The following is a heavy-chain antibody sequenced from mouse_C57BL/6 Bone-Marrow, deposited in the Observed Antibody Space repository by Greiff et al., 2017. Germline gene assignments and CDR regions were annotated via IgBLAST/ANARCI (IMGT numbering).Heavy chain of an antibody. CDR3: ARHVGTTVVAPGFAY. CDR1: GFTFSDYY. V-gene: IGHV5-12*01. Sequence: EVKLMESGGGLVQPGGSLKLSCAASGFTFSDYYMYWVRQTPEKRLEWVAYISNGGGSTYYPDTVKGRFTISRDNAKNTLYLQMSRLKSEDTAMYYCARHVGTTVVAPGFAYWGQGTLVTVSA. J-gene: IGHJ3*01. CDR2: ISNGGGST. D-gene: IGHD1-1*01.